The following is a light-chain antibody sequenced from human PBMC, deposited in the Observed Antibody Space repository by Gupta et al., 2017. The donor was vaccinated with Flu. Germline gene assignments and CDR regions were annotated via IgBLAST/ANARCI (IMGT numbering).Light chain of an antibody. V-gene: IGKV1-5*03. CDR3: QHYHSYWT. CDR2: MAS. J-gene: IGKJ1*01. Sequence: VGDIVTITCRASQSINVWLAWYQQKPGKAPKLLIYMASTLESGVPSRFSGSGSGTEFTLTISSLQPDDFATYYCQHYHSYWTFGQGTKVEI. CDR1: QSINVW.